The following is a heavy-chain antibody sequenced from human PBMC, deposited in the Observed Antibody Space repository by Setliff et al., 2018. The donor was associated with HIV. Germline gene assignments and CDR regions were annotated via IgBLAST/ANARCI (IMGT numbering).Heavy chain of an antibody. CDR3: ASSWTQLLSRILYCGGDCYSPFDS. J-gene: IGHJ4*02. V-gene: IGHV4-39*02. Sequence: TVSLTCTFSGASISSSSYHWGWIRQPPGKGLEWIGSIFYSGSTYYNPSLKNRLNISVDTSKNHFSLSLSSVTAADTAVYYCASSWTQLLSRILYCGGDCYSPFDSWGQGTLVTVSS. D-gene: IGHD2-21*01. CDR1: GASISSSSYH. CDR2: IFYSGST.